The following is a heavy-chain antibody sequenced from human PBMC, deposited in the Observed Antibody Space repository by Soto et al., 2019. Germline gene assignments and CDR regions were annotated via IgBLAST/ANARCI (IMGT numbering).Heavy chain of an antibody. CDR1: GVTVSSNY. CDR2: ISSGGST. D-gene: IGHD5-18*01. Sequence: EVQLVESGGGVIQPGGSLRLSCAASGVTVSSNYMSWVRQAPGKGLEWVSAISSGGSTYYAASVKGRFTISRDNSKNTLYLKLNSLRAEDTAVYYCAREYSYGYYYYYAMDVWGQGTTVTVSS. CDR3: AREYSYGYYYYYAMDV. V-gene: IGHV3-53*01. J-gene: IGHJ6*02.